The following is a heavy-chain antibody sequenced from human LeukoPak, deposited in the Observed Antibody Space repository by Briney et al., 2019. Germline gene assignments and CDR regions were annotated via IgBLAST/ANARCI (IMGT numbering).Heavy chain of an antibody. J-gene: IGHJ3*02. CDR3: ARDKNYYGSGSPSLDAFDI. Sequence: PGGSLRLSCAASGFPFSSYGMHWVRQAPGKGLEWVALIWYDGSNLYYADSVKGRFTISKDSPKNTLYLHMNSLRAEDTAVYYCARDKNYYGSGSPSLDAFDIWGQGTMVTVSS. V-gene: IGHV3-33*01. D-gene: IGHD3-10*01. CDR2: IWYDGSNL. CDR1: GFPFSSYG.